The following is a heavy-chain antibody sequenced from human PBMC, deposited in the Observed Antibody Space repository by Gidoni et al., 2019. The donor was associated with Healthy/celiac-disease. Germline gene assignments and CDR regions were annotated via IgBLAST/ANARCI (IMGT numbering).Heavy chain of an antibody. CDR3: AREGRDGYSIYWYFDL. V-gene: IGHV3-30-3*01. D-gene: IGHD2-15*01. CDR2: ISYDGSNK. CDR1: GFTFSSYA. Sequence: QVQLVESGGGGVQPGRSLRLSCAASGFTFSSYAMPWVRQAPGKGLEWVAVISYDGSNKYYADSVKGRFTISRDNSKNTLYLQMNSLRAEDTAVYYCAREGRDGYSIYWYFDLWGRGTLVTVSS. J-gene: IGHJ2*01.